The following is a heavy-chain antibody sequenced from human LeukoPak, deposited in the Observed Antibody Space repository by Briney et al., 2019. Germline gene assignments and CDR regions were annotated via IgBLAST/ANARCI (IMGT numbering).Heavy chain of an antibody. CDR2: INTNTGNP. CDR3: ARAVATITAAPNFDY. Sequence: GASVKVSCKASGYTFSSYAMDWVRQAPGQGLEWMGWINTNTGNPTYAQGFTGRFVFSLDTSVSMACLQISSLKAEDTAVYYCARAVATITAAPNFDYWGQGTLVTVSS. J-gene: IGHJ4*02. D-gene: IGHD5-12*01. V-gene: IGHV7-4-1*04. CDR1: GYTFSSYA.